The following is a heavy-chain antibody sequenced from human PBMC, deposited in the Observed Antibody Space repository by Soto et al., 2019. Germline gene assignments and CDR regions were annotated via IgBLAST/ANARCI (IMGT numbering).Heavy chain of an antibody. CDR3: AKAERVSSGYYGPYYYYYYGMDV. CDR1: GFTFSSYA. CDR2: ISGSGGST. Sequence: GGSLRLSCAASGFTFSSYAMSWVRQAPGKGLEWVSAISGSGGSTYYADSVKGRFTISRDNSKNTLYLQMNSLRAEDTAVYYCAKAERVSSGYYGPYYYYYYGMDVWGQGTTVTVSS. J-gene: IGHJ6*02. V-gene: IGHV3-23*01. D-gene: IGHD3-22*01.